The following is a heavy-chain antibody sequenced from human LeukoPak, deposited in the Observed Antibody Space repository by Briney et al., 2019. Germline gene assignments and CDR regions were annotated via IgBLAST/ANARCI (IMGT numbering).Heavy chain of an antibody. J-gene: IGHJ4*02. CDR3: ARDNDGGNLDY. CDR1: GFTFSSYW. Sequence: GGSLRLSCVASGFTFSSYWMSWVRQTPGKGLEWVSYISSSSSTIYYADSVKGRFTISRDNAKNSLYLQMNSLRAEDTAVYYCARDNDGGNLDYWGQGTLVTVSS. V-gene: IGHV3-48*01. CDR2: ISSSSSTI. D-gene: IGHD1-1*01.